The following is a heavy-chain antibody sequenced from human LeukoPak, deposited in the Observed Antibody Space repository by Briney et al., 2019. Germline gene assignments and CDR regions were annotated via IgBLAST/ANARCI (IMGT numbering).Heavy chain of an antibody. Sequence: SVKVSCKASGFTFTSSAMQWVRQARGQRLEWIGWIVVGSGNTNYAQKFQERVTITRDMSTSTAYMELSSLRSEDTAVYYCAASLREMATMANYYYMDVWGKGTTVTVSS. J-gene: IGHJ6*03. CDR2: IVVGSGNT. CDR1: GFTFTSSA. V-gene: IGHV1-58*02. D-gene: IGHD5-24*01. CDR3: AASLREMATMANYYYMDV.